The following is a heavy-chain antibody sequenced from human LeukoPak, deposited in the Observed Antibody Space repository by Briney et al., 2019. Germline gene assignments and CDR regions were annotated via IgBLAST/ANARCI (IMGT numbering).Heavy chain of an antibody. CDR3: AEGGRGYTKLGAFDI. D-gene: IGHD5-24*01. CDR2: ISWNSGSI. V-gene: IGHV3-9*01. J-gene: IGHJ3*02. Sequence: GGSLRLSCAASGFTFDDYAMRWVRQAPGKGLEWVSGISWNSGSIGYADSVKGRFTISRDNAKNSLYLQMNSLRAEDTALYYCAEGGRGYTKLGAFDIWGQGTMVTVSS. CDR1: GFTFDDYA.